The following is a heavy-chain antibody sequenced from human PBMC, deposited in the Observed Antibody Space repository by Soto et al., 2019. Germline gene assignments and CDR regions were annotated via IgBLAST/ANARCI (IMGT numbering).Heavy chain of an antibody. CDR1: GFTLSSYA. CDR3: ERDGREKQWLDFFDY. CDR2: MSHDGRNK. Sequence: GSLRLSGAASGFTLSSYAIHWVRQAPGEGLEWVAVMSHDGRNKYYAESVKGRFTISRDNSKNTLYLQMNRLRPEDTAVYFCERDGREKQWLDFFDYWGQGTLVTVSS. J-gene: IGHJ4*02. V-gene: IGHV3-30*04. D-gene: IGHD5-12*01.